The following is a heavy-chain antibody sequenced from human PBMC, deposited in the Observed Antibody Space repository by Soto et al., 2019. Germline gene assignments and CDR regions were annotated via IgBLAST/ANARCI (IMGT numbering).Heavy chain of an antibody. J-gene: IGHJ4*02. CDR2: ISYDGSNK. CDR3: AREADPWIQLSSYFDY. CDR1: GFTFSSYA. V-gene: IGHV3-30-3*01. D-gene: IGHD5-18*01. Sequence: GGSLRLSCAASGFTFSSYAMHWVRQAPGKGLEWVAVISYDGSNKYYADSVKGRFTISRDNSKNTLYLQMNSLRAEDTAVYYCAREADPWIQLSSYFDYWGQGTLVTVSS.